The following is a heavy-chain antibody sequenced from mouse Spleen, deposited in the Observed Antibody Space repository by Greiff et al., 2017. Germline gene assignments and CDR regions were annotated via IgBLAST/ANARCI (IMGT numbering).Heavy chain of an antibody. V-gene: IGHV5-17*01. CDR1: GFTFSDYG. CDR2: ISSGSSTI. Sequence: EVMLVESGGGLVKPGGSLKLSCAASGFTFSDYGMHWVRQAPEKGLEWVAYISSGSSTIYYADTGKGRFTISRDNAKNTLFLQMTSLRSEDTAMYYCARREYGNYVPFAYWGQGTLVTVSA. J-gene: IGHJ3*01. D-gene: IGHD2-10*02. CDR3: ARREYGNYVPFAY.